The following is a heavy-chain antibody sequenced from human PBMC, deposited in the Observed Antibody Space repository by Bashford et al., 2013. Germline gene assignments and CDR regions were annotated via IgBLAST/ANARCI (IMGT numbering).Heavy chain of an antibody. D-gene: IGHD2-2*02. CDR2: ISSSGSTI. CDR3: ARDRDVVVPAAIFRYGMDV. V-gene: IGHV3-11*04. J-gene: IGHJ6*02. Sequence: RQAPGKGLEWVSYISSSGSTIYYADSVKGRFTISRDNAKNSLYLQMNSLRAEDTAVYYCARDRDVVVPAAIFRYGMDVVGPRGQVVTVSS.